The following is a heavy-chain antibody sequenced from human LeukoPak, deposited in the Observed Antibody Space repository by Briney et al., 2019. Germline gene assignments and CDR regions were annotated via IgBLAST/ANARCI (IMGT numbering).Heavy chain of an antibody. CDR3: ASWLDTGMRS. CDR2: TYYRSKWYS. CDR1: GDSVSTKSAA. J-gene: IGHJ4*02. V-gene: IGHV6-1*01. D-gene: IGHD5-18*01. Sequence: SQTLSLTCGISGDSVSTKSAAWNWIRQSPSRGLEWLGRTYYRSKWYSEYAVAVKSRITIKSNTSKNQFSLELNSVTPEETAVYYCASWLDTGMRSGGQGTVVTVST.